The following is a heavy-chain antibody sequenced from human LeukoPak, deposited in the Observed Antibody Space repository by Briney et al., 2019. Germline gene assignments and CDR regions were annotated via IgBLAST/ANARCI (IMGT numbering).Heavy chain of an antibody. CDR1: GFTFSDYY. CDR2: ISSSGSTI. J-gene: IGHJ6*03. CDR3: ARSYYDSNGRYYYYYYMDV. D-gene: IGHD3-22*01. V-gene: IGHV3-11*01. Sequence: PGGSLRLSCAAPGFTFSDYYMSWIRQAPGKGLEWVSYISSSGSTIYYADSVKGRFTISRDIAKNSLYLQMNSLRAEDTAVYYCARSYYDSNGRYYYYYYMDVWGKGTTVTVSS.